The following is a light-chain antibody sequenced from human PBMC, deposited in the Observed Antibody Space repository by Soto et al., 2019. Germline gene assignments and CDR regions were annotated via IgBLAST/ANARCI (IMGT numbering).Light chain of an antibody. CDR1: ESVNNW. Sequence: GDRVIITCRASESVNNWFAWYQQKPGKAPKLLIYAASNLESGVPSRFSGSASGTEFTLTISSLQPDDFATYYCQQYDNYPLTFGGGTKVDIK. CDR3: QQYDNYPLT. CDR2: AAS. V-gene: IGKV1-5*01. J-gene: IGKJ4*01.